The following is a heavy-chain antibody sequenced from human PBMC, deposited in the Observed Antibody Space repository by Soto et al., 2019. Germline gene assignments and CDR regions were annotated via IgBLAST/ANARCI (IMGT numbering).Heavy chain of an antibody. CDR3: AKGPFCGDGCYFGV. Sequence: PPETLSLTCTVAGGSIRCLYWSWVRQPAGEGLEWIGRIYSSGATDYNPSLRSRVTMSVDTSTDQVSPRLASVTAADTAVYFCAKGPFCGDGCYFGVWGQGTEVTVSS. V-gene: IGHV4-4*07. J-gene: IGHJ4*02. CDR1: GGSIRCLY. CDR2: IYSSGAT. D-gene: IGHD2-21*02.